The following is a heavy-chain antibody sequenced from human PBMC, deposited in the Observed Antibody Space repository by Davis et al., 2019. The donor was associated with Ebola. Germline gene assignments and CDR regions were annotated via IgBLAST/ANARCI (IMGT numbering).Heavy chain of an antibody. CDR1: RYTFINSA. V-gene: IGHV7-4-1*02. D-gene: IGHD3-16*02. J-gene: IGHJ6*04. Sequence: ASVPVSCLASRYTFINSAMNSVRQAPGHGLEWMGWINTDTGNPTYAQGFTGRFVFSLDTSVNTAYLQISSLKADDSAVYYCARRPRCRSYAGFYYGMDVCGKGTTVTVSS. CDR3: ARRPRCRSYAGFYYGMDV. CDR2: INTDTGNP.